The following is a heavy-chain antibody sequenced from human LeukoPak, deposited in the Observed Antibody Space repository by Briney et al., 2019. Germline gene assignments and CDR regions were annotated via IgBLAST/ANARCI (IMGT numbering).Heavy chain of an antibody. J-gene: IGHJ4*02. V-gene: IGHV1-69*05. CDR3: ARSTSGIAARRFFDY. CDR2: IIPIFGTA. CDR1: GGTFSSYA. D-gene: IGHD6-6*01. Sequence: ASVKVSCKASGGTFSSYAISWVRQAPGQGLEWMGRIIPIFGTANYAQKFQGRVTITTDESTSTAYMELSSLRSEDTAVYYCARSTSGIAARRFFDYWGQGTLVTVSS.